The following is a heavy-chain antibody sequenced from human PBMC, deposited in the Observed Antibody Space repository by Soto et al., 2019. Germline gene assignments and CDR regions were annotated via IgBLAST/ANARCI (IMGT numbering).Heavy chain of an antibody. CDR2: IWYDGSNK. CDR1: GFTVSSYG. D-gene: IGHD4-17*01. V-gene: IGHV3-33*01. J-gene: IGHJ4*02. Sequence: QVQLVESGGGVVQPGRSLSLSCAASGFTVSSYGMHWVRQAPGKGLEWGAVIWYDGSNKYYADSVKGRFTISRDNSKNTLYLQMNSLRAEDTAVYYCARDPRDYGDYGGYFDYWGQGTLVTVSS. CDR3: ARDPRDYGDYGGYFDY.